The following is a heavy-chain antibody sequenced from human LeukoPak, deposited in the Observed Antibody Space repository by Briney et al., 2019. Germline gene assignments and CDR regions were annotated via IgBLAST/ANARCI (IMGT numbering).Heavy chain of an antibody. CDR1: GFTFSTYS. V-gene: IGHV3-21*01. CDR2: ITSPVGRI. CDR3: ATDGRSSGWYGFDY. J-gene: IGHJ4*02. Sequence: PGGSLRLSCAASGFTFSTYSMNWVRQAPGKGLEWVSSITSPVGRIYYADSLKGRITISRDNARSSLYLRMNNLRAEDTAVYYCATDGRSSGWYGFDYWGQGTLVTVSS. D-gene: IGHD6-19*01.